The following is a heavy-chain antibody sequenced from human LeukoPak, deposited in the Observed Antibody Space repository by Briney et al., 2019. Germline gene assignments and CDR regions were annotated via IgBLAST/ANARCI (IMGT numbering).Heavy chain of an antibody. CDR2: IYTSGST. CDR1: GGSVSTYY. Sequence: PSETLSLTCTVSGGSVSTYYWSWIRQPAGKGLEWIGRIYTSGSTNYNPSLKSRVTMSVDTSKNQFSLKLSSVTAADTAVYYCARVFSSSPNWFDPWGQGTLVTVSS. CDR3: ARVFSSSPNWFDP. J-gene: IGHJ5*02. D-gene: IGHD6-13*01. V-gene: IGHV4-4*07.